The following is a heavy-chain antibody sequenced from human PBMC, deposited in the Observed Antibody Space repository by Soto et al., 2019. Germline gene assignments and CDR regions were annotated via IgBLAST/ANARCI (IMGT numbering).Heavy chain of an antibody. D-gene: IGHD6-13*01. Sequence: GESLKISCRCSGYTFSNFWVAWVRHLPGKGLEWMGIIYPGDHETRYSPSFHGKVTISADKSINTAYLQWSSLEASDSAFYYCARSPRSSPYFDYWGQGALVTVSS. CDR1: GYTFSNFW. CDR2: IYPGDHET. CDR3: ARSPRSSPYFDY. V-gene: IGHV5-51*01. J-gene: IGHJ4*02.